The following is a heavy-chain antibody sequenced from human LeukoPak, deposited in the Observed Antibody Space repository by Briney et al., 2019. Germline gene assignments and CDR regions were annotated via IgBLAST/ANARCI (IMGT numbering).Heavy chain of an antibody. CDR1: GFTFSSYG. V-gene: IGHV3-30*18. Sequence: GGSLRLSCAASGFTFSSYGMHWVRQAPGKGLEWVAVISYDGSNKYYADSVKGRFTISRDNSKNTLYLQMNSLRAEDTAVYYCAKDVDSSGYYHFDYWGQEPWSPSPQ. CDR2: ISYDGSNK. D-gene: IGHD3-22*01. J-gene: IGHJ4*01. CDR3: AKDVDSSGYYHFDY.